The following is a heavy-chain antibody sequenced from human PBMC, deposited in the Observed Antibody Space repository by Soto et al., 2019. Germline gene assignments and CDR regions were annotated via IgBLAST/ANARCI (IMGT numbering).Heavy chain of an antibody. CDR1: GFTFSSYG. V-gene: IGHV3-33*01. CDR3: ARDGEDGDYPRYYFDY. Sequence: QVQLVESGGGVVQPGRSLRLSCAASGFTFSSYGMHWVRQAPGKGLEWVAVIWYDGSNKYYADSVKGRFTISRDNSKNTLYLQMNSLRAEDTAVYYCARDGEDGDYPRYYFDYWGQGTLVTVSS. J-gene: IGHJ4*02. CDR2: IWYDGSNK. D-gene: IGHD4-17*01.